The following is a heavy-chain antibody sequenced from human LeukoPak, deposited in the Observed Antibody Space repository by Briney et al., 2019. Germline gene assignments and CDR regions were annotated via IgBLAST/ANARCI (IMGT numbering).Heavy chain of an antibody. CDR1: GGTFSSYA. Sequence: ASVKVSCKASGGTFSSYAISWVRQAPGQGLEWMGRIIPIFGTANYAQKFQGRVTITTDESTSTAYMELSSLRSEDTAVYYCASSPNWNDEVDYWGQGTLVTVSS. V-gene: IGHV1-69*05. D-gene: IGHD1-1*01. J-gene: IGHJ4*02. CDR3: ASSPNWNDEVDY. CDR2: IIPIFGTA.